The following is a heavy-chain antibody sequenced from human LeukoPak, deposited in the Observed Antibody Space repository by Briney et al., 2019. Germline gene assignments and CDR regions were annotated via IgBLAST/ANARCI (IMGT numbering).Heavy chain of an antibody. D-gene: IGHD4-17*01. CDR1: GYSISSGYF. CDR2: IYHSVTT. V-gene: IGHV4-38-2*02. Sequence: SETLSLTCTVSGYSISSGYFWGWMRQPPGKGLEWIGSIYHSVTTHYNPSLKSRVTISVDTSKNQFSLKLSSVTAADTAVYYCARAGYGDSDFDYWGQGTLVTVSS. J-gene: IGHJ4*02. CDR3: ARAGYGDSDFDY.